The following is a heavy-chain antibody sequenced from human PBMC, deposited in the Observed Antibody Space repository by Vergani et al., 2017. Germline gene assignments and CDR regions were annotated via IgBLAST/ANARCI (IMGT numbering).Heavy chain of an antibody. CDR3: ARGEGYCSSTSCYAHDAFDI. J-gene: IGHJ3*02. CDR1: GGSISSSNW. D-gene: IGHD2-2*01. CDR2: IYHSGST. V-gene: IGHV4-4*03. Sequence: QVQLPESGPGLVKPPGTLSLTCAVSGGSISSSNWWSWVRQPPGKGLEWIGEIYHSGSTNYNPSLKSRVTISVDTSKNQFSLKLSSVTAADTAVYYCARGEGYCSSTSCYAHDAFDIWGQGTMVTVSS.